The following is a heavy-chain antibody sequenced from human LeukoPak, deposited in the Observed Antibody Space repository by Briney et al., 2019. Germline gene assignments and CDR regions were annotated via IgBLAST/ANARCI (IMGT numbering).Heavy chain of an antibody. CDR1: GFTFSSYS. J-gene: IGHJ4*02. CDR2: ISSSSSYI. CDR3: ARGGSLQYYFDY. Sequence: GGSLRLSCAASGFTFSSYSMNWVRQAPGKGLEWVSSISSSSSYIFYADSVKGRFTISRDNAKNSLYLQMNSLRAEDTAVYYCARGGSLQYYFDYWGQGTLVTVSS. D-gene: IGHD3-16*01. V-gene: IGHV3-21*01.